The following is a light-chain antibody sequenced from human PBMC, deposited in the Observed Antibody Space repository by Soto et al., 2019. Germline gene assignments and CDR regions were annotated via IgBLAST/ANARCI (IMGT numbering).Light chain of an antibody. J-gene: IGKJ1*01. CDR2: DAS. CDR1: QSIGTW. Sequence: DIQMTQSPSTLSASVGDRVTITCRASQSIGTWLAWYQQKPGKAPKLLIYDASSLESGVPSRFSGFGSETEFTLTITSLQPDDFATYYCQQYHIFWTFGQGTKV. V-gene: IGKV1-5*01. CDR3: QQYHIFWT.